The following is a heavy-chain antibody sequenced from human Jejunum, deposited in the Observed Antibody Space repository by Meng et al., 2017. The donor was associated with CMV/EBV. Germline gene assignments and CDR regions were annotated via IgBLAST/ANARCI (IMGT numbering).Heavy chain of an antibody. CDR1: GFTFRNAW. Sequence: CAASGFTFRNAWMSWVRQAPGKGLEWVGRIRSKADGGTTDYAAPVKGRFTISRDDSKNTLYLQMNSLRAEDTAVYYCARDTAGDYWGQGTLVTVSS. J-gene: IGHJ4*02. V-gene: IGHV3-15*01. D-gene: IGHD5-18*01. CDR2: IRSKADGGTT. CDR3: ARDTAGDY.